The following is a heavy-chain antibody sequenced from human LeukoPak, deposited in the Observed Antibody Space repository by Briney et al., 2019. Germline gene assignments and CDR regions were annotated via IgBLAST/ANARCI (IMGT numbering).Heavy chain of an antibody. Sequence: GESLKISCKGSGYSFTSYWIGWVRQMPGKGLEWMGIIYPGDSDTRYSPSLQGQVTISADKPISTAYLQWSSLKASDTAMYYCARALRVAAAGNIYFDYWGQGTLVTVSS. CDR2: IYPGDSDT. V-gene: IGHV5-51*01. J-gene: IGHJ4*02. D-gene: IGHD6-13*01. CDR3: ARALRVAAAGNIYFDY. CDR1: GYSFTSYW.